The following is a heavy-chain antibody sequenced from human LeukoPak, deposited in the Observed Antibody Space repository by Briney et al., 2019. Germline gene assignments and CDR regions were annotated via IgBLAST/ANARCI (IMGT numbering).Heavy chain of an antibody. CDR3: ERVAGLRYFDWLKRTTRGYFDY. D-gene: IGHD3-9*01. CDR2: INTDGSST. V-gene: IGHV3-74*01. J-gene: IGHJ4*02. Sequence: GGSLRLSCAASGFTFSSYWMHWVRQAPGKGLVWVSRINTDGSSTIYADSGKGRFTISRDNSKNTLYLQMNSLRAEDTAVYYCERVAGLRYFDWLKRTTRGYFDYWGQGTLVTVSS. CDR1: GFTFSSYW.